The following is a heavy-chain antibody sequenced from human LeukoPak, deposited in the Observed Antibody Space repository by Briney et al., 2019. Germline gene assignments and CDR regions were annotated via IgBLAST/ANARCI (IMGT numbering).Heavy chain of an antibody. V-gene: IGHV3-21*01. D-gene: IGHD3-10*01. Sequence: GGSLRLSCAASGFTFSSYWMHWVRQAPGKGLEWVSAISGSGGSTYYADSVKGRFTISRDNAKNSLYLQMNSLRTEDTAVYYCARDYGSGSYSYFDYWGQGTLVTVSS. CDR2: ISGSGGST. J-gene: IGHJ4*02. CDR3: ARDYGSGSYSYFDY. CDR1: GFTFSSYW.